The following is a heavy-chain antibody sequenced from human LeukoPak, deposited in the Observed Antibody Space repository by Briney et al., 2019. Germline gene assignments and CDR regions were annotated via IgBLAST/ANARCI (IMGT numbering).Heavy chain of an antibody. CDR1: GGSISSGGYS. CDR2: IYHSGST. V-gene: IGHV4-30-2*01. D-gene: IGHD6-19*01. CDR3: ASHRSMTVAGTENYFDY. J-gene: IGHJ4*02. Sequence: SETLSLTCAVSGGSISSGGYSWSWIRQPPGKGLEWIGYIYHSGSTNYNPSLKSRVTISVDTSKNQFSLKLSSVTAADTAVYYCASHRSMTVAGTENYFDYWGQGTLVTVSS.